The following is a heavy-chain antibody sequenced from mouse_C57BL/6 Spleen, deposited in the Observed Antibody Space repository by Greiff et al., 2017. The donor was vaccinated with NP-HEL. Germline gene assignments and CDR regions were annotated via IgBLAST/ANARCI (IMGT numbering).Heavy chain of an antibody. CDR3: AREGIYYEFAY. V-gene: IGHV1-52*01. Sequence: QVQLKQPGAELVRPGSSVKLSCKASGYTFTSYWMHWVKQRPIQGLEWIGNIDPSDSETHYNQKFKDKATLTVDKSSSTAYMQLSSLTSEDSAVYYCAREGIYYEFAYWGQGTLVTVSA. CDR2: IDPSDSET. J-gene: IGHJ3*01. D-gene: IGHD2-4*01. CDR1: GYTFTSYW.